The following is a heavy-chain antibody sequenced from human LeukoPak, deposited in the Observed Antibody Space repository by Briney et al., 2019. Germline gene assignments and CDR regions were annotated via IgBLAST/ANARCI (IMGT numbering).Heavy chain of an antibody. CDR3: ATGGQKMEYYYYYYMDV. V-gene: IGHV1-24*01. J-gene: IGHJ6*03. D-gene: IGHD2-8*01. CDR1: GYTLTELS. CDR2: FDPEDGVT. Sequence: ASVKVSCKVSGYTLTELSMHWVRQAPRKGLEWMGGFDPEDGVTIYAQKFQGRVAMTEDTSTDTAYMELSSLRSEDTAVYYCATGGQKMEYYYYYYMDVWGEGTTVTVSS.